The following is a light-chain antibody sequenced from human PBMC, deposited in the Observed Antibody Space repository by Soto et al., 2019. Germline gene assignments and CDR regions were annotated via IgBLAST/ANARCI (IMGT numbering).Light chain of an antibody. CDR3: QHYNSYSIT. Sequence: DIQMTQSPSTLYGSVGDRVTITCRASQTISSWLAWYQQKPGKAHKLLIYKASTLKSGVPSRFSGSGSGTEFTLTISSLQPDDFATYYCQHYNSYSITFGQGTRLEI. CDR1: QTISSW. J-gene: IGKJ5*01. V-gene: IGKV1-5*03. CDR2: KAS.